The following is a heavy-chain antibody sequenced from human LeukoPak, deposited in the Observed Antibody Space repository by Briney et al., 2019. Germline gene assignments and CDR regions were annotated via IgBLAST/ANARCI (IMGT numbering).Heavy chain of an antibody. CDR3: ARDRLRVRGVTDSDAFDI. CDR1: GGTFSSYA. V-gene: IGHV1-69*05. J-gene: IGHJ3*02. D-gene: IGHD3-10*01. CDR2: IIPIFGTA. Sequence: GASVKVSCKASGGTFSSYAISWVRQAPGQGLEWMGGIIPIFGTANYAQKFQGRVTITRDTSASTAYMELSSLRSEDTAVYYCARDRLRVRGVTDSDAFDIWGQGTMVTVSS.